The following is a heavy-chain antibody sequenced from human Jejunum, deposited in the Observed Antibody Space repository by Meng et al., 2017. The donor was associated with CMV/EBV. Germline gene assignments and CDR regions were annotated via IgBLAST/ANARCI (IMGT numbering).Heavy chain of an antibody. V-gene: IGHV3-30*02. J-gene: IGHJ6*02. D-gene: IGHD5-12*01. CDR1: YA. Sequence: YAMHWVRQAPGKGLEWVALIRYEGRNKYYADSVKDRFSISRDNSKNTVYLQMNSLRAEDTAVYYCAKDRLARITYYYYYGMDVWGQGTTVTVSS. CDR3: AKDRLARITYYYYYGMDV. CDR2: IRYEGRNK.